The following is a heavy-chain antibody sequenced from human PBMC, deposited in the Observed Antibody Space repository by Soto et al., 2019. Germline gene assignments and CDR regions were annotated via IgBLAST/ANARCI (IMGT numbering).Heavy chain of an antibody. V-gene: IGHV4-59*01. D-gene: IGHD5-18*01. CDR3: ARDHPHSYGVYYFDY. CDR1: GSSISNYY. Sequence: SETLSLTCTVSGSSISNYYCNWIRQSPGKGLEWMGYIYSSGSTHYYPFFHYRVIFSIDTSKNQVSLKVNSVTAADTAVYYCARDHPHSYGVYYFDYWGQG. CDR2: IYSSGST. J-gene: IGHJ4*02.